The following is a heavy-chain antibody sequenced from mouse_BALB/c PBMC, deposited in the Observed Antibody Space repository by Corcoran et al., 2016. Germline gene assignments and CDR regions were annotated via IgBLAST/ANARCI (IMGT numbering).Heavy chain of an antibody. V-gene: IGHV3-6*02. CDR2: ISYDGSN. CDR3: ATLLRPFDY. CDR1: VYSITSGYY. D-gene: IGHD1-2*01. Sequence: VQLKESGPGLVKPSQSLSLTCSVTVYSITSGYYCNWIRQFPGHKLEWMGYISYDGSNNYNPSLKNRISITRDTSKNQFFLKLNSVTTEDTATYYCATLLRPFDYWGQGTTLTVSS. J-gene: IGHJ2*01.